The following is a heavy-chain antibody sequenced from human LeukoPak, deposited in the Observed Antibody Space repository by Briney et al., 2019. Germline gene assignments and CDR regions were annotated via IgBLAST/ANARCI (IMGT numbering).Heavy chain of an antibody. CDR1: GFTFSSYA. CDR3: ARDEDYGDYVRYYYYGMDV. D-gene: IGHD4-17*01. Sequence: PGRSLRLSCAASGFTFSSYAMHWVRQAPGKGLEWVAVISYDGSNKYYADSVKGQFTISRDNSKNTLYLQMNSLRAEDTAVYYCARDEDYGDYVRYYYYGMDVWGKGTTVTVSS. V-gene: IGHV3-30*04. CDR2: ISYDGSNK. J-gene: IGHJ6*04.